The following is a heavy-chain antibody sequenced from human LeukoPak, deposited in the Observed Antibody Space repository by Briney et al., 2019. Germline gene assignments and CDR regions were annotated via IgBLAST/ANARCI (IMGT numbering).Heavy chain of an antibody. CDR3: AKDRVDIVVVPAAQGYYYYYMDV. J-gene: IGHJ6*03. CDR2: ITSGSSYI. CDR1: GFTFSSYN. Sequence: GGSLRLSCAASGFTFSSYNMNWVRQAPGKGLEWVSSITSGSSYIYYADSVKGRFTISRDNSKNTLYLQMNSLRAEDTAVYYCAKDRVDIVVVPAAQGYYYYYMDVWGKGTTVTISS. D-gene: IGHD2-2*03. V-gene: IGHV3-21*01.